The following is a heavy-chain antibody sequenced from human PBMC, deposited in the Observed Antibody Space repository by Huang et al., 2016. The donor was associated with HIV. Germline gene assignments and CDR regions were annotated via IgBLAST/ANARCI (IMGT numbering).Heavy chain of an antibody. D-gene: IGHD2-8*02. CDR1: GFTVSTNS. J-gene: IGHJ4*02. CDR2: IYSGGTT. V-gene: IGHV3-53*01. CDR3: AKEGDTGAALGY. Sequence: EVQLVESGGGLIQPGGSLRLSCAASGFTVSTNSMTWVRQAPGEGREWVSLIYSGGTTYYADSVKGRFTISRDDSENTLYLHMTSLRAGDTAVYYCAKEGDTGAALGYWGQGTLVTVS.